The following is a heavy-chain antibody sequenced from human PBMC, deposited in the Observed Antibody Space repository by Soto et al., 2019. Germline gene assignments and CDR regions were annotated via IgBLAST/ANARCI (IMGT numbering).Heavy chain of an antibody. CDR3: AKQAPIWFGELCFDY. D-gene: IGHD3-10*01. CDR1: GFTFSNYA. J-gene: IGHJ4*02. V-gene: IGHV3-23*01. CDR2: ISGSGGST. Sequence: PGGSLRPSCAASGFTFSNYAMSWVRQAPGKGPEWVSGISGSGGSTYYADSVKGRFTISRDNSKNTLYLQMNSLRAEDTAVYYCAKQAPIWFGELCFDYWGQGTLVTVSS.